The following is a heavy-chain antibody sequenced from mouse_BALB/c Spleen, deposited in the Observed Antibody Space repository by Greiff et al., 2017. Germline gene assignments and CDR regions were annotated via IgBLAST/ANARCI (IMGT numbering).Heavy chain of an antibody. CDR1: GYTFTSYW. Sequence: QVQLQQPGAELVKPGASVKMSCKASGYTFTSYWMHWVKQRPGQGLEWIGVIDPSDSYTSYNQKFKGKATLTVDTSSSTAYMQLSSLTSEDSAVYYCSSRKVVATDFDYWGQGTTLTVSS. D-gene: IGHD1-1*01. V-gene: IGHV1S127*01. J-gene: IGHJ2*01. CDR3: SSRKVVATDFDY. CDR2: IDPSDSYT.